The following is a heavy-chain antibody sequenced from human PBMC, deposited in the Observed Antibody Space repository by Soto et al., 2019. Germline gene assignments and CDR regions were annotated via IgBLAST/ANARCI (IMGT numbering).Heavy chain of an antibody. Sequence: SVKVSCKASGGTFSSYTISWVRQAPGQGLEWMGRIIPILGIANYAQKFQGRVTITADKSTSTAYMELSSLRSEDTAVYYCARDIEYNSSPPGYWGQGTLVTVSS. CDR1: GGTFSSYT. CDR3: ARDIEYNSSPPGY. D-gene: IGHD6-6*01. J-gene: IGHJ4*02. V-gene: IGHV1-69*04. CDR2: IIPILGIA.